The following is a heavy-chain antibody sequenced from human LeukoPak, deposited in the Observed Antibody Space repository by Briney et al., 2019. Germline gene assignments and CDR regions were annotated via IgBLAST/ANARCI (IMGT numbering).Heavy chain of an antibody. CDR2: IYSSGST. CDR1: AVSISSYY. D-gene: IGHD1-26*01. Sequence: PSETLSLTCTVSAVSISSYYWSWIRQPPGKGLEWIGRIYSSGSTTYNPSLESRVTMSVDTSKNQFSLKLTSVTAADTAVYFCARGLYSGSYGGDYWGQGTLVTVSS. V-gene: IGHV4-4*07. J-gene: IGHJ4*02. CDR3: ARGLYSGSYGGDY.